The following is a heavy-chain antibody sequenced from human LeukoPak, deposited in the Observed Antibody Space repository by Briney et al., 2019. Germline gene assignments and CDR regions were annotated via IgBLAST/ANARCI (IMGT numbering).Heavy chain of an antibody. CDR3: AGLYCSSTSCVFDP. V-gene: IGHV4-30-2*01. J-gene: IGHJ5*02. D-gene: IGHD2-2*01. CDR1: GGSISRGGYS. Sequence: SETLSLTCVVSGGSISRGGYSWSWIRQPPGKGLEWIGYIYHSGSTYYNPSLKSRVTISVDRSKNQFSLKLSSVTAADTAVYYCAGLYCSSTSCVFDPWGQGTLVTVSS. CDR2: IYHSGST.